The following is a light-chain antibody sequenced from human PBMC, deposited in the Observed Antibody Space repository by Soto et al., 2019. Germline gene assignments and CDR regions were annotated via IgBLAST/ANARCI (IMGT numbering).Light chain of an antibody. CDR1: QSVSSY. Sequence: EIVMTQSPATLSVSPGERVTLSCRASQSVSSYLAWYQQKPGQAPRLLIYGASNRATGIPDRISGSGSGTDFTLTISRLEPEDFAVYYCQHYRSAPFTFGPGTKVDIK. CDR3: QHYRSAPFT. V-gene: IGKV3-20*01. CDR2: GAS. J-gene: IGKJ3*01.